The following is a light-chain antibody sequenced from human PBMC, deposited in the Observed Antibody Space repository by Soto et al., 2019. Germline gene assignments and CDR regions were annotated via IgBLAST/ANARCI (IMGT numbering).Light chain of an antibody. CDR1: QSISRW. Sequence: DIQMTQSPSSLSASVGDRVTITCRASQSISRWLVWYQQKPGKAPKLLIYDASILKSGVPSRFSGSGSGTEFTLTISSLQPDDFATYYCQQYNGYSTRTFGQGTKVDIK. V-gene: IGKV1-5*01. CDR2: DAS. CDR3: QQYNGYSTRT. J-gene: IGKJ1*01.